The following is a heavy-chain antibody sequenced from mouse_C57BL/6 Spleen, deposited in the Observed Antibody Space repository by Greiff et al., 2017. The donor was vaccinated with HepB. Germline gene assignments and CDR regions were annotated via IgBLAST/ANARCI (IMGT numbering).Heavy chain of an antibody. CDR2: IDPEDGET. Sequence: EVQLQQSGAELVKPGASVKLSCTASGFNIKDYYMHWVKQRTEQGLEWIGRIDPEDGETKYAPKFQGKATITAAPSPNPASLQRSSLTSEDAAVYYCARGRYVDVWGTGTTVTVSS. V-gene: IGHV14-2*01. CDR1: GFNIKDYY. CDR3: ARGRYVDV. J-gene: IGHJ1*03.